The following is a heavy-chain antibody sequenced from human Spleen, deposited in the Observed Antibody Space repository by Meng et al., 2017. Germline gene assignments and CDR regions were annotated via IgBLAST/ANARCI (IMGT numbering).Heavy chain of an antibody. D-gene: IGHD1-26*01. CDR2: ISGSGGST. CDR1: GFTFSSYA. J-gene: IGHJ4*02. Sequence: GGSLRLSCAASGFTFSSYAMSWVRQAPGKGLEWVSAISGSGGSTFHADSVKGRFTISRDNSKNTLFLQMNSLRAEDTAVYYCAKGAGGVGTTRADDWGQGTLVTVSS. V-gene: IGHV3-23*01. CDR3: AKGAGGVGTTRADD.